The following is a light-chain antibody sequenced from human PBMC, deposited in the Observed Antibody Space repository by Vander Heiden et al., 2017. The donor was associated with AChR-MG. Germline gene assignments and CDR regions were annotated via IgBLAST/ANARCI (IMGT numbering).Light chain of an antibody. CDR1: QDINDY. V-gene: IGKV1-33*01. Sequence: DIQMTQSPSSLSASIGDRVTITCQASQDINDYLNWYQQKPGKAPKLLIYDVSILETGVPSRFSGRASGTNFTFTITGLQSEDFATYYCQQYENLPLTFGPGTTVDL. CDR2: DVS. CDR3: QQYENLPLT. J-gene: IGKJ3*01.